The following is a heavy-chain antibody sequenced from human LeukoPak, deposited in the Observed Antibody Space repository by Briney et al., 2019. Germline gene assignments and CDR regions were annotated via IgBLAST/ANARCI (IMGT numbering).Heavy chain of an antibody. CDR3: ARVIGYYYGSGVEPRDIHWFDP. Sequence: GGSLRLSCAASGFTFSDYYKSWVREAPGRGLEWVSYISSCGSNIYYADSVKGRFTISRDNAKNSLYLQMNSLRAEDTAMYYCARVIGYYYGSGVEPRDIHWFDPWGQGTLVTVSS. CDR2: ISSCGSNI. CDR1: GFTFSDYY. J-gene: IGHJ5*02. V-gene: IGHV3-11*01. D-gene: IGHD3-10*01.